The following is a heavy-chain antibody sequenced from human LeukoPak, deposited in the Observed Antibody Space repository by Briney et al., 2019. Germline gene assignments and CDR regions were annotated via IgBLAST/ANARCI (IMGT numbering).Heavy chain of an antibody. CDR1: GRTNNRFG. J-gene: IGHJ6*04. Sequence: ASVRVSCKASGRTNNRFGVTWVRQAPGQGLEWIGWISSGNGIPRYADKFQGRVTISADTSTTTAYMEMRSLRYDDTAVYFCANVAKGRFFFYHMDVWGKGTTVTVSS. CDR3: ANVAKGRFFFYHMDV. V-gene: IGHV1-18*01. CDR2: ISSGNGIP. D-gene: IGHD2-2*01.